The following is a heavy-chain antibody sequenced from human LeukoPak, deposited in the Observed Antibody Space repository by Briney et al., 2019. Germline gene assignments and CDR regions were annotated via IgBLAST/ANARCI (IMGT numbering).Heavy chain of an antibody. J-gene: IGHJ6*02. Sequence: ASVKVSCKASGYTFKTYVITWVRQAPGQGLEWMGWISGYNGSTKYAQKLQGRVTMTTDTPASTAYMDLRSLRSEDTAVYYCASRSSTSSPPYYYYGMDVWGQGTTVTVSS. D-gene: IGHD2-2*01. CDR3: ASRSSTSSPPYYYYGMDV. CDR2: ISGYNGST. CDR1: GYTFKTYV. V-gene: IGHV1-18*01.